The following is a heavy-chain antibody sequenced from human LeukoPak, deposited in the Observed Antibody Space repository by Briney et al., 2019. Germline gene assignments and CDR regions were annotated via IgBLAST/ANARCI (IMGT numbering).Heavy chain of an antibody. CDR1: GYTFPSYF. CDR3: ASGRPVTNNWFDP. D-gene: IGHD4-17*01. J-gene: IGHJ5*02. V-gene: IGHV1-46*01. CDR2: INPSGGST. Sequence: ASVKVSCKASGYTFPSYFMHWVRQAPGQGLEWMGIINPSGGSTSYAQKFQGRVTMTRDTSTSTVYMELSSLRSEDTAVYYCASGRPVTNNWFDPWGQGTLVTVSS.